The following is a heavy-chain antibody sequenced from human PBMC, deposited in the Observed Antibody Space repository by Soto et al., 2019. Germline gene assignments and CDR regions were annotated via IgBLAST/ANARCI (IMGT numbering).Heavy chain of an antibody. Sequence: KGLEWVAVISFDGSNKFYADSVKGRFTISKDNSQNTLYLQMNDLRHEDTAVYYCARLPGPLVSFFFKADDGIRDVRSVSAFLLNRSSDL. D-gene: IGHD3-10*02. J-gene: IGHJ2*01. CDR3: ARLPGPLVSFFFKADDGIRDVRSVSAFLLNRSSDL. CDR2: ISFDGSNK. V-gene: IGHV3-30*04.